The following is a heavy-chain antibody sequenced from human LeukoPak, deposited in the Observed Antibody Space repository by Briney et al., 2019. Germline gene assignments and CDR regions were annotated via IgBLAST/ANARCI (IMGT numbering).Heavy chain of an antibody. D-gene: IGHD6-25*01. CDR3: VRLEGNSGLDI. CDR1: GDGVSTNKDS. Sequence: SQTVSLTCAFSGDGVSTNKDSWNWIRQSPWRGLEWLGRTYYRARWYNDYAVSVKSRITISPDTSKNQFSLHLNSVTPDDTAVYYCVRLEGNSGLDIWGQGTLVTVSS. CDR2: TYYRARWYN. J-gene: IGHJ4*02. V-gene: IGHV6-1*01.